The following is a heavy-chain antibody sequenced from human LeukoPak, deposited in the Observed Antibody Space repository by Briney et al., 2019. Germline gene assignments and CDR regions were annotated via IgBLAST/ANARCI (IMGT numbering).Heavy chain of an antibody. D-gene: IGHD5-18*01. CDR3: ARGGLDKYSYGSGLDY. V-gene: IGHV1-2*02. CDR1: GYTFTGYY. Sequence: GASVKVSCKASGYTFTGYYMHWVRQAPGQGLEWMGWINPNSGGTNYAQNFQGRVTMTRDTSISTAYMDLSRLRSEDTAVYYCARGGLDKYSYGSGLDYWGQGTLVTVSS. J-gene: IGHJ4*02. CDR2: INPNSGGT.